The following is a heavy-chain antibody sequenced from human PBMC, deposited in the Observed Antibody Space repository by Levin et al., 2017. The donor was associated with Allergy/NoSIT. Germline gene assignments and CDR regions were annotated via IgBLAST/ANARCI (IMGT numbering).Heavy chain of an antibody. D-gene: IGHD1-1*01. CDR2: ISTSGDTT. J-gene: IGHJ4*02. Sequence: SGGSLRLSCAASGFTFSSYAMSWVRQAPGKGLEWVSGISTSGDTTYYADSVKGRFTISRGNSKNTVYLQINSLRAEDTAVYYCAKGTTGARSYCDCWGQGTLVTVSS. V-gene: IGHV3-23*01. CDR3: AKGTTGARSYCDC. CDR1: GFTFSSYA.